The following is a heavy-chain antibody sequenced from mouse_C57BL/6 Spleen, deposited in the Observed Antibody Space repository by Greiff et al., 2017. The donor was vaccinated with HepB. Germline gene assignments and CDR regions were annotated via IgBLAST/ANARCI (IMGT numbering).Heavy chain of an antibody. J-gene: IGHJ2*01. Sequence: EVQLQESGPGLVKPSQSLSLTCSVTGYSITSGYYWNWIRQFPGNKLEWMGYISYDGSNNYNPSLKNRISITRDTSNNQFFLKLNSVTTEDTATYYCARGVVASYYFDYWGQGTTLTVSS. CDR2: ISYDGSN. D-gene: IGHD1-1*01. CDR3: ARGVVASYYFDY. CDR1: GYSITSGYY. V-gene: IGHV3-6*01.